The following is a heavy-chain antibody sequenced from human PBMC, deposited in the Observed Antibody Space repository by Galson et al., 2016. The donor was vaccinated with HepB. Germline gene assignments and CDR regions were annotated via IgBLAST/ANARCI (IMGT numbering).Heavy chain of an antibody. CDR1: GFDFNDSS. J-gene: IGHJ5*02. CDR3: TRAAAGRTATTTLA. D-gene: IGHD4-17*01. CDR2: VSFDGRNT. V-gene: IGHV3-30-3*01. Sequence: SLRLSCAGSGFDFNDSSIHWVRQSPGKGLEWVAGVSFDGRNTYYADSVKGRFIISRDSSKKTVYLQMNSLRSKDTAVYYCTRAAAGRTATTTLAWGQGRRVTVSS.